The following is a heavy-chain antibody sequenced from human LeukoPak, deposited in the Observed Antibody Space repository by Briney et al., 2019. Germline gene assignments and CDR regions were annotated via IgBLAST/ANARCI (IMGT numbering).Heavy chain of an antibody. CDR2: IKQDGSEK. CDR1: GFTFSSYW. V-gene: IGHV3-7*01. J-gene: IGHJ6*02. D-gene: IGHD6-13*01. CDR3: AREAHSPGGSSWYYYYYGMDV. Sequence: GGSLRLSCAASGFTFSSYWMSWVRQAPGKGLEWVANIKQDGSEKYYVDSVKGRFTISRDNAKNSLYLQMNSLRAEDTAVYYCAREAHSPGGSSWYYYYYGMDVWGQGTTVTVSS.